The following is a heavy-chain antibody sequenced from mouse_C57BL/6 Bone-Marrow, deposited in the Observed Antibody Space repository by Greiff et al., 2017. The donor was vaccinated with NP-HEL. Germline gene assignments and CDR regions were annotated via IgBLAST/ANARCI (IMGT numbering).Heavy chain of an antibody. V-gene: IGHV1-50*01. CDR3: ARLLRAWFAY. Sequence: QVQLQQPGAELVKPGASVKLSCKASGYTFTSYWMQWVKQRPGQGLEWIGEIDPSDSYTTYNQKFKGKATLTVDTSSSTAYMQLSSLTSEDSAVYYCARLLRAWFAYWGQGTLVTVSA. CDR2: IDPSDSYT. D-gene: IGHD1-1*01. J-gene: IGHJ3*01. CDR1: GYTFTSYW.